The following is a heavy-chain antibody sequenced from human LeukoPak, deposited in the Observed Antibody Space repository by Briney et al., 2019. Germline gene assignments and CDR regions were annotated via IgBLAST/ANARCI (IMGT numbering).Heavy chain of an antibody. J-gene: IGHJ4*02. CDR3: ARPLDSSNNYFDY. CDR1: GFTFSRNA. CDR2: ISSSSNYM. Sequence: GGSLRLSCAASGFTFSRNAMNWVRQAPGKGLEWVSFISSSSNYMSYADSVKGRFTISGDNAKNSLYLQMNSLRAEDTAVYYCARPLDSSNNYFDYWGQGTLVTVSA. V-gene: IGHV3-21*01. D-gene: IGHD6-13*01.